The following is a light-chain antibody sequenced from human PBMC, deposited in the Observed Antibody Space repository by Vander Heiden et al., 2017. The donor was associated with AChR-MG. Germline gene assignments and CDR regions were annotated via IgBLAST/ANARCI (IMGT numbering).Light chain of an antibody. CDR1: QGISNNF. CDR2: GVS. CDR3: QQDGTTPLT. Sequence: EIVLTQSPGTLSLSPGERATLSCRASQGISNNFLAWYQRKPGQAPRLLIYGVSTRATDIPDRFSGSGSGTDFTLTISGLEPEDFAVYYCQQDGTTPLTFGHGTQVDFK. V-gene: IGKV3-20*01. J-gene: IGKJ3*01.